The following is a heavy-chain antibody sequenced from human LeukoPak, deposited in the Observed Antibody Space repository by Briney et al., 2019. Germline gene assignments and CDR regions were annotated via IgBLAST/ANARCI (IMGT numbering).Heavy chain of an antibody. D-gene: IGHD3-22*01. Sequence: PGGSLRLSCAASGFIVNNNYMSWVRQAPGKGLEWVSVIYTGGSTYYAASVKGRFTISRDNSKNTLYLQMNSLRAEDTAVYYCAKGRAGNYYYDSSDYWGQGTLVTVSS. CDR3: AKGRAGNYYYDSSDY. CDR1: GFIVNNNY. CDR2: IYTGGST. J-gene: IGHJ4*02. V-gene: IGHV3-53*01.